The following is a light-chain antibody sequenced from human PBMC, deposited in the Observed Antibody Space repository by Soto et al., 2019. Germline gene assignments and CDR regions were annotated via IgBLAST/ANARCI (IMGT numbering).Light chain of an antibody. V-gene: IGKV3-15*01. CDR1: HSLSHN. J-gene: IGKJ1*01. CDR2: GAS. CDR3: QQYSNWPPWT. Sequence: IVMTHSPATLSVSPGDRATLSCTASHSLSHNLPWYQQKPGQAPRLLIYGASTRATGIPDRFSGSGSGKEFTLTISSLQSEDFAVYYCQQYSNWPPWTFGQGINVDIK.